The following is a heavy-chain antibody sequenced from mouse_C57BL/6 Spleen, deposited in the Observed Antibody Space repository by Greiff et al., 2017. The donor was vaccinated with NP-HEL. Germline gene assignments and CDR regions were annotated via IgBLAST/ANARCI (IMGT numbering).Heavy chain of an antibody. J-gene: IGHJ1*03. Sequence: VQLQQSGAELVKPGASVKLSCKASGYTFTEYTIHWVKQRSGQGLEWIGWFYPGSGSIKYNEKFKDKATLTADKSSSTVYMELSRLTSEDSAVYFCARHEAYYYGSSPWYFDVWGTGTTVTVSS. CDR2: FYPGSGSI. V-gene: IGHV1-62-2*01. CDR1: GYTFTEYT. D-gene: IGHD1-1*01. CDR3: ARHEAYYYGSSPWYFDV.